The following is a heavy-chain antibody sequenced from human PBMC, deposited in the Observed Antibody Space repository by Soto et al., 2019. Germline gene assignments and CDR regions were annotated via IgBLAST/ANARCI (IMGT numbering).Heavy chain of an antibody. V-gene: IGHV4-4*02. CDR2: MYPSGSS. Sequence: QVQLQESGPGLVKPSETLSLTCAVSGGPIDTPNWWRWYRQPPGKGLEWIAEMYPSGSSNRNPSLNSRVTISLDTSSNHFSLKLTSLTAADTAIYYCAREGFDHRTDSWGQGIPVTVSS. CDR3: AREGFDHRTDS. CDR1: GGPIDTPNW. J-gene: IGHJ4*02.